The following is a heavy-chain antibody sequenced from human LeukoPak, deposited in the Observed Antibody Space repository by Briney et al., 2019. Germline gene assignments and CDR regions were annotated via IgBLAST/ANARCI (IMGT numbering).Heavy chain of an antibody. Sequence: GGSLRLSCAASGFTVSSNYMTWVRQAPGKGLEWVSVIYTGGSIYYADSVKGRFTISRDNSKNTLYLQMNSLRAEDTAVYYCARGATYGSGKFLDYWGRGTLLTVSS. J-gene: IGHJ4*02. D-gene: IGHD3-10*01. V-gene: IGHV3-53*01. CDR3: ARGATYGSGKFLDY. CDR2: IYTGGSI. CDR1: GFTVSSNY.